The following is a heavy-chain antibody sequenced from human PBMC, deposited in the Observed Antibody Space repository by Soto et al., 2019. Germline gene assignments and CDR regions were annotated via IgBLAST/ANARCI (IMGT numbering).Heavy chain of an antibody. CDR2: ISGSGGST. D-gene: IGHD6-19*01. CDR1: GFTFSSYA. V-gene: IGHV3-23*01. CDR3: AKDRWLHDAFDI. Sequence: EVQLLESGGGLVQPGGSLRLSCAASGFTFSSYAMSWVRQAPGKGLEWVSAISGSGGSTYYADSVKGRFTISRDNSKNTLYLQVNSLRAEDTAVYYCAKDRWLHDAFDIWGQGTMVTVSS. J-gene: IGHJ3*02.